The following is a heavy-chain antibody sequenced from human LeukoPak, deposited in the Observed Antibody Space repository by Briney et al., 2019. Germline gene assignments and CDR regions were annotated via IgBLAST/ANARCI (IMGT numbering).Heavy chain of an antibody. V-gene: IGHV4-59*01. Sequence: SETLSLTCTGSGVSISSYYWSWIRQPPGKGLEWIGYIYYSGSTNYNPSLKSRVTISVDTSKNQFSLKLSSVTAADTAVYYCAGDYYGSGSRDWGQGTLVTVSS. D-gene: IGHD3-10*01. CDR3: AGDYYGSGSRD. J-gene: IGHJ4*02. CDR2: IYYSGST. CDR1: GVSISSYY.